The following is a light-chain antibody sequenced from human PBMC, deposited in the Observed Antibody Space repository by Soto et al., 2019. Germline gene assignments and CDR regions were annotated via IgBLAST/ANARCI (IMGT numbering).Light chain of an antibody. J-gene: IGKJ1*01. V-gene: IGKV1-27*01. CDR3: QKYHSAPRT. CDR2: GAS. Sequence: DILMTQSPASLSASVVYRVTITCRANQDISYYLAWYQQKQGKVPKLLIYGASTLQSGVPSRFSGSGSGTDFSLTISSLQPEDIATYYCQKYHSAPRTFGQGTKVEIK. CDR1: QDISYY.